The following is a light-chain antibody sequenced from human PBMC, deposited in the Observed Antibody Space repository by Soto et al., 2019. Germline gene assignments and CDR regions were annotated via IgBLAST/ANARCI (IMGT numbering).Light chain of an antibody. CDR3: QSYDSSLSGYV. Sequence: QSVLTQPPSVSGAPGQRVTISCTGSSTNIGAGYDVPWYQQLPGTAPKLLIYGNSNRPSGVPDRFSGSKSGTSASLAITGLQAEDEADDYCQSYDSSLSGYVFGTGTKLTVL. CDR1: STNIGAGYD. CDR2: GNS. V-gene: IGLV1-40*01. J-gene: IGLJ1*01.